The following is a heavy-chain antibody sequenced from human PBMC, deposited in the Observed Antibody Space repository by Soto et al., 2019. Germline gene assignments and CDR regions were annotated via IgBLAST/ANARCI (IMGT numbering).Heavy chain of an antibody. Sequence: EVQLLESGGALVQPGGSLRLSCAPSGFTFSNYAVTWVRQAPGRGLEWVSSVSGDGRGTRYADSVRGRFTISRDNSKNTLYLQMNSLTAEDTAIYYCAKDPNGDYVGAFDYWGQGTLVTVSS. CDR3: AKDPNGDYVGAFDY. CDR2: VSGDGRGT. V-gene: IGHV3-23*01. CDR1: GFTFSNYA. J-gene: IGHJ4*02. D-gene: IGHD4-17*01.